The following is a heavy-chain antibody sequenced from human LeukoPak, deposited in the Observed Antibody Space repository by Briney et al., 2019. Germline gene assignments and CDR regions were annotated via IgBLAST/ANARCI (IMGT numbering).Heavy chain of an antibody. Sequence: PSETLSLTCTVSGGSISSYFWSWIRQPPGPGLEWVGYIYYSGSTQYNPSLKSRVTVSVDTSKNQFSLKLNSMTAADTAVYYCARAYYYDSSGYFFDYWGQGTLVTVSS. CDR3: ARAYYYDSSGYFFDY. CDR2: IYYSGST. CDR1: GGSISSYF. J-gene: IGHJ4*02. D-gene: IGHD3-22*01. V-gene: IGHV4-59*01.